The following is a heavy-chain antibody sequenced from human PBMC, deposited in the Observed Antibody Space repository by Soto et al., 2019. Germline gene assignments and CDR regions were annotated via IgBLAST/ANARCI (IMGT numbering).Heavy chain of an antibody. J-gene: IGHJ4*02. CDR3: ARGLASGSYWDY. CDR1: GGSISSGRYY. D-gene: IGHD3-10*01. V-gene: IGHV4-31*03. Sequence: QVQLQESGPGLVKPSQTLSLTCTVSGGSISSGRYYWNWIRQHPGKGLEWIGYIYYSGSTYYNPSLKRRVTISPDTSKNRFSLKLSSVTAADTAVYYCARGLASGSYWDYWGQGTLVTVSS. CDR2: IYYSGST.